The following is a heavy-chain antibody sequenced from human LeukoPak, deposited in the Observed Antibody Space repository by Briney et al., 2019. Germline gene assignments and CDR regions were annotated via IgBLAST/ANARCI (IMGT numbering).Heavy chain of an antibody. V-gene: IGHV3-30-3*01. Sequence: SGGSLRLSCAASGFTFRNYAMHWVRQAPGTGLEGVAVVSSDGGTKFYADSVKGRFTISRDNSQNTLYLQMNCLRAEDTAVYYCARGIKTTAGDYFDYWGQGTLVTVSS. CDR3: ARGIKTTAGDYFDY. CDR2: VSSDGGTK. J-gene: IGHJ4*02. CDR1: GFTFRNYA. D-gene: IGHD4-17*01.